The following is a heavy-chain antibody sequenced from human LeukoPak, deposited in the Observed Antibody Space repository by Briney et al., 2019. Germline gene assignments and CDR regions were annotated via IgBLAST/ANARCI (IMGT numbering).Heavy chain of an antibody. CDR1: GGSFSSYY. J-gene: IGHJ4*02. D-gene: IGHD6-19*01. CDR3: ARSVAGYFDY. CDR2: ISRSGST. V-gene: IGHV4-34*01. Sequence: SETLSLTCAVYGGSFSSYYWSWIRQPPGKGLEWIGEISRSGSTNYKPSLKSRVTISVDTPKNHFSLKLSSVTAADTAVYYCARSVAGYFDYWGQGTLVTVSS.